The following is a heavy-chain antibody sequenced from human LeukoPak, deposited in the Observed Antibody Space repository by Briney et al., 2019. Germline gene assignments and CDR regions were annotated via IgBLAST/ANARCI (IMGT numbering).Heavy chain of an antibody. V-gene: IGHV4-4*09. Sequence: SETLSLTCTVSGGSISSYYWSWIRQPPGKGLEWIGYIYTSGSTNYNPSLKSRVTISVDTSKNQFSLKLSSVTAADTAVYYCARYKRYCSSTSCYFNWFDPWGQRTLVTVSS. CDR1: GGSISSYY. J-gene: IGHJ5*02. CDR3: ARYKRYCSSTSCYFNWFDP. CDR2: IYTSGST. D-gene: IGHD2-2*01.